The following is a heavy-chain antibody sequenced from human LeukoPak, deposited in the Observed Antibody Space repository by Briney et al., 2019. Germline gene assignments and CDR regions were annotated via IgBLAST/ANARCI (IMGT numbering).Heavy chain of an antibody. V-gene: IGHV4-34*08. CDR2: INHSGST. CDR3: AGFGDPFDY. J-gene: IGHJ4*02. D-gene: IGHD3-10*01. CDR1: GFTFSSYS. Sequence: PGGSLRLSCAASGFTFSSYSLNWVRQPPGKGLEWIGEINHSGSTNYNPSLKSRVTISVDTSKNQFSLKLSSVTAADTAVYYCAGFGDPFDYWGQGTLVTVSS.